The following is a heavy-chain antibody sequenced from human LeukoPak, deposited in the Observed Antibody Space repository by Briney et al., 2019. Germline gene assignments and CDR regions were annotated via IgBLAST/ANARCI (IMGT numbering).Heavy chain of an antibody. CDR3: ARERQQLRYFDY. CDR2: IKQDGSEI. D-gene: IGHD6-13*01. CDR1: GFAFRSYS. Sequence: GGSLRLSCVASGFAFRSYSMNWVRQAPGKGREFVANIKQDGSEINYADSVKGRFTVSRDNAKNSLYLQMNSLRAEDTALYYCARERQQLRYFDYWGQGTLVTVSS. V-gene: IGHV3-7*01. J-gene: IGHJ4*03.